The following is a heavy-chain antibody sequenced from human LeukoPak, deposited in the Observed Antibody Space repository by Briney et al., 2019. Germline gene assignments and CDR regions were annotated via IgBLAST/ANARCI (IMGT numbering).Heavy chain of an antibody. V-gene: IGHV4-59*01. Sequence: PSETLSLTCTVSGGSISSYYWSWIRQPPGKGLEWIACIYYSGSTNYNPSLKSRVTISVDTSKNQFSLKLSSVTGADTAVYYCARGRSLIFGVLPGSSWFDPWGQGTLVTVSS. CDR2: IYYSGST. CDR3: ARGRSLIFGVLPGSSWFDP. CDR1: GGSISSYY. J-gene: IGHJ5*02. D-gene: IGHD3-3*01.